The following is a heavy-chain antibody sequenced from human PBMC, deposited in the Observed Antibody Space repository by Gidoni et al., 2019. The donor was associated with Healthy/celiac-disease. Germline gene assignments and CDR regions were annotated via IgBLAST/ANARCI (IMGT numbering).Heavy chain of an antibody. Sequence: EVQLVASGGGLVQPGRSLRLSCSASGFTFDDYAMPWVRQAPGKGLEWVAGSSWNSGSIGYADSVKGRFTISRDNAKNSLYLQMNSLRAEDTALYYCAKDDTMFGVSNDYWGQGTLVTVSS. CDR2: SSWNSGSI. D-gene: IGHD3-3*01. CDR3: AKDDTMFGVSNDY. CDR1: GFTFDDYA. J-gene: IGHJ4*02. V-gene: IGHV3-9*01.